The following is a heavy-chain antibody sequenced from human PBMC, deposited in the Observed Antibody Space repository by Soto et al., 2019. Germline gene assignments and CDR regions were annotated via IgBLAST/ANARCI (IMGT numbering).Heavy chain of an antibody. Sequence: SETLSLTCTVCGDRLSLAVYYCTLIRQHPGKGLEWRWYIYRTRKTYYTRSLESRLTMSVDMSTNPFSLNLNSVPAADTDVYFCAREGSSTDNWIDHWGQGTMVTVSS. V-gene: IGHV4-31*03. J-gene: IGHJ5*02. CDR1: GDRLSLAVYY. D-gene: IGHD2-2*01. CDR3: AREGSSTDNWIDH. CDR2: IYRTRKT.